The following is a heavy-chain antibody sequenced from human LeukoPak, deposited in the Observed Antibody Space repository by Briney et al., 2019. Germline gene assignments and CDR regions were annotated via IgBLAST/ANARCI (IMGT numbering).Heavy chain of an antibody. CDR2: IGSSATVT. CDR1: GFTFSNFG. CDR3: ARGNAGRIATFGVIRGGYFDY. D-gene: IGHD3-3*01. J-gene: IGHJ4*02. Sequence: PGGSLRLSCAASGFTFSNFGLNWVRQAPGRGLERVSYIGSSATVTNYADAVEGRFTISRDNAAKSLYLQMDSLRVEDTAVYYCARGNAGRIATFGVIRGGYFDYWGQGTLVAVSS. V-gene: IGHV3-48*01.